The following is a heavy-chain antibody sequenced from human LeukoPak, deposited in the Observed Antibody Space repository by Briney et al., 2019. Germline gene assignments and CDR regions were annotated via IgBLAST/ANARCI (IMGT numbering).Heavy chain of an antibody. CDR1: GYTFINYA. CDR2: ISAYNGNT. J-gene: IGHJ4*02. Sequence: APVKVSCKASGYTFINYAITWVRQAPGQGLEWMGWISAYNGNTNYAQKLQGRVTMTTDTSTSTAYMELRSLRSDDTAVYYCARAPYSGSSYDFDYWGQGTLVTVSS. CDR3: ARAPYSGSSYDFDY. V-gene: IGHV1-18*01. D-gene: IGHD1-26*01.